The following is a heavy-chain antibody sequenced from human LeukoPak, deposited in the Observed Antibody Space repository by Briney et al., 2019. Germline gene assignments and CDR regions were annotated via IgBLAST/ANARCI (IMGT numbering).Heavy chain of an antibody. CDR2: IYTSGST. CDR1: GGSISSGSYY. Sequence: SETLSLTCTVSGGSISSGSYYWSWIRQPAGKGLEWIGRIYTSGSTNYNPSLKSRVTISVDTSKNQFSLKLSSVTAADTAVYYCARDPVQLERSFDYWGQGTLVTVSS. CDR3: ARDPVQLERSFDY. D-gene: IGHD1-1*01. J-gene: IGHJ4*02. V-gene: IGHV4-61*02.